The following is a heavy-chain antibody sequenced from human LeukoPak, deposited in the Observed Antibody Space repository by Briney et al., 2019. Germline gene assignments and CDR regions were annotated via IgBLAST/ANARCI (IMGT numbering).Heavy chain of an antibody. J-gene: IGHJ4*02. CDR1: GYSENFYG. CDR3: AGSLGYCTSNVCYLKY. V-gene: IGHV1-18*01. CDR2: ISAQHGQT. Sequence: ASVKVSCKTSGYSENFYGITWVRQVAGQGLEWMGWISAQHGQTEYAPNSQDRVTMTTDTFTNTAYMELRSLRSDDTAVYYCAGSLGYCTSNVCYLKYWGQGTLVTVSS. D-gene: IGHD2-8*01.